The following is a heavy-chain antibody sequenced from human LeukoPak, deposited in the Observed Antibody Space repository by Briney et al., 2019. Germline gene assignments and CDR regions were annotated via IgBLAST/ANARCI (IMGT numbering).Heavy chain of an antibody. Sequence: SETLSLTCTVSGDSISNAAYYWNWIRQHPVKGLEWIGFIYYSGSTYYNPSLRSRVTISVDTSKNQFYLKLSSVTAADTAVYYCARERGGGGTNSFDYWGQGTLVTVSS. CDR3: ARERGGGGTNSFDY. J-gene: IGHJ4*02. CDR2: IYYSGST. V-gene: IGHV4-31*03. D-gene: IGHD3-16*01. CDR1: GDSISNAAYY.